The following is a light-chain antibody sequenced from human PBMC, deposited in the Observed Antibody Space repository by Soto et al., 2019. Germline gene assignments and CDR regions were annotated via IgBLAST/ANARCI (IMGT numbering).Light chain of an antibody. J-gene: IGKJ4*01. CDR2: AAS. CDR1: ESVSTN. Sequence: EVVKTQSAASLSVSPGERATLSCRASESVSTNLAWYRQKPGQPPRLLIYAASTRATGVPSRFSGSGSGTEFTLTISSLQSEDFAVYYCQQYDIATGFGGGTKV. V-gene: IGKV3-15*01. CDR3: QQYDIATG.